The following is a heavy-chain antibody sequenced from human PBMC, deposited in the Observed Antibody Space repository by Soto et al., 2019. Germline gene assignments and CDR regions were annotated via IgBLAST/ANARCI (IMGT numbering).Heavy chain of an antibody. Sequence: QVQLVQSGAEVKKPGASVKVSCKASGYTFTSYGISWVRQAPGQGLEWMGWISAYNGNTNYAQKLQGRVTMTTDTSTSTAYMELRSLRSDDTAVHYCARGRAQFTMVRGGWKGVFDYWGQGTLVTVAA. V-gene: IGHV1-18*01. D-gene: IGHD3-10*01. CDR2: ISAYNGNT. J-gene: IGHJ4*02. CDR1: GYTFTSYG. CDR3: ARGRAQFTMVRGGWKGVFDY.